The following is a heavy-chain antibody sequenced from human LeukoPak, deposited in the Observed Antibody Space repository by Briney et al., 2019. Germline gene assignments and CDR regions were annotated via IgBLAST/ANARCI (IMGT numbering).Heavy chain of an antibody. V-gene: IGHV3-23*01. Sequence: GGSLRLSCAVSGFAFSSYAVSWVRQAPGKGLEWVSSISSGGGGTYYADSVKGRFTISRDNSKNTLYLQMNSLRAEDTALHYCAKLSSAYYRNYFDNWGQGALVTVSS. D-gene: IGHD3-22*01. CDR3: AKLSSAYYRNYFDN. CDR2: ISSGGGGT. CDR1: GFAFSSYA. J-gene: IGHJ4*02.